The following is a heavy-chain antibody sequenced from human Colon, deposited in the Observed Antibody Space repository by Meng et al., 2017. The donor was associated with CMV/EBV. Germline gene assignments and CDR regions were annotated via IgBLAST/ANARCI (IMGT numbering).Heavy chain of an antibody. D-gene: IGHD5-12*01. V-gene: IGHV1-69*04. CDR1: GFAVTSYG. J-gene: IGHJ4*02. CDR2: IIPILGIA. CDR3: ATRLYPYSGYDSIEPAALDY. Sequence: SVKVSCKTSGFAVTSYGISWVRQAPGQGLEWMGRIIPILGIANYAQKFQGRVTITADKSTSTAYMELSSLRSEDTAVYYCATRLYPYSGYDSIEPAALDYWGQGTLVTVSS.